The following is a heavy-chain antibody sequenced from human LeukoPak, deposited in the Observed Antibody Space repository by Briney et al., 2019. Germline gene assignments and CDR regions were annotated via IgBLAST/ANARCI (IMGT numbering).Heavy chain of an antibody. D-gene: IGHD3-10*01. CDR2: FDPEDGET. CDR3: ATVWFGGNWFDP. V-gene: IGHV1-24*01. Sequence: ASVEVSCKVSGYTLTELSMHWVRQAPGKGLEWMGGFDPEDGETIYAQKFQGRVTMTEDTSTDTAYMELSSLRSEDTAVYYCATVWFGGNWFDPWGQGTLVTVSS. J-gene: IGHJ5*02. CDR1: GYTLTELS.